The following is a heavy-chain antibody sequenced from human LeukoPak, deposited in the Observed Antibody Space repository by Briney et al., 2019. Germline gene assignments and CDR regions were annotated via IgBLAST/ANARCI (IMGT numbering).Heavy chain of an antibody. D-gene: IGHD3-22*01. CDR1: GFAFSSYA. V-gene: IGHV3-23*01. CDR2: ISGSGGST. J-gene: IGHJ4*02. Sequence: GRSLRLSCAASGFAFSSYAMNWVRQAPGKRLEWVSGISGSGGSTYYADSVKGRFTISRDNSKNTLYLQMNSLRAEDTAVYYCAKDISRITMVVVAPGRGIDYWGQGTLVTVSS. CDR3: AKDISRITMVVVAPGRGIDY.